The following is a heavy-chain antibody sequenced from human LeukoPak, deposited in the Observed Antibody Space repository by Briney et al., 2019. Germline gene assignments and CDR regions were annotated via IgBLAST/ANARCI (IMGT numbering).Heavy chain of an antibody. CDR3: ARPSSSQTDYYGMDV. Sequence: ASVKVSCKASGGTFSSYAISWVRQAPGRGLEWMGGIIPIFGTANYAQKFQGRVTITAVESTSTAYMELSSLRSEDTAVYYCARPSSSQTDYYGMDVWGQGTTVTVSS. CDR2: IIPIFGTA. D-gene: IGHD6-13*01. CDR1: GGTFSSYA. V-gene: IGHV1-69*13. J-gene: IGHJ6*02.